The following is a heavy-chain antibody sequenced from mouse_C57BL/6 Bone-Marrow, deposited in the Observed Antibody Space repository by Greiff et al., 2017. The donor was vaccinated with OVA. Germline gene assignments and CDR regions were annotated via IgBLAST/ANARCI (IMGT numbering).Heavy chain of an antibody. CDR2: IDPETGGT. CDR1: GYTFTDYE. Sequence: QVHVKQSGAELVRPGASVTLSCKASGYTFTDYEMHWVKQTPVHGLEWIGAIDPETGGTAYNQKFKGKAILTADKSSSTAYMELRSLTSEDSAVYYCTRGGTHYWGQGTTLTVSS. J-gene: IGHJ2*01. V-gene: IGHV1-15*01. D-gene: IGHD3-3*01. CDR3: TRGGTHY.